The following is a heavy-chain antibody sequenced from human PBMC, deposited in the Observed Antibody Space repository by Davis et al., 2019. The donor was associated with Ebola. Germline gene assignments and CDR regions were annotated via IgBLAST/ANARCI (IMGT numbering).Heavy chain of an antibody. CDR1: GYSFTTYW. Sequence: PGGSLRLSCKGSGYSFTTYWIAWVRQTPAKGLEWMGIIYPGDSDTRYSPSFEGQVTIPVDRSISPAYLQWSSLKVSDTAMYYCASTGGGGRKQLVGFVYWGQGTLVTVSS. J-gene: IGHJ4*02. V-gene: IGHV5-51*01. CDR3: ASTGGGGRKQLVGFVY. D-gene: IGHD6-6*01. CDR2: IYPGDSDT.